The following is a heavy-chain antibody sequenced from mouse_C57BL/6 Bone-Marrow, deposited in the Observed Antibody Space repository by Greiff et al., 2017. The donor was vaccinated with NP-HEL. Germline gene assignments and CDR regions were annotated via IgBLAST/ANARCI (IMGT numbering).Heavy chain of an antibody. CDR2: INPNNGGT. Sequence: EVQLQQSGPELVKPGASVKISCKASGYTFTDYYMNWVKQSHGKSLEWIGDINPNNGGTSYNQKFKGKATLTVDKSSSTAYMELRSLTSEDSAVYYCAPHYYGSSYGTGYYAMDYWGQGTSVTVSS. V-gene: IGHV1-26*01. CDR3: APHYYGSSYGTGYYAMDY. J-gene: IGHJ4*01. D-gene: IGHD1-1*01. CDR1: GYTFTDYY.